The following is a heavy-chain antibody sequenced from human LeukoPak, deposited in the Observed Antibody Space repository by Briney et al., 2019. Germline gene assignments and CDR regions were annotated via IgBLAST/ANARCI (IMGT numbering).Heavy chain of an antibody. CDR3: ATSRQQQLVSAFDI. CDR1: GGTFSSYA. D-gene: IGHD6-13*01. Sequence: SSEKVSCKASGGTFSSYAISWVRQAPGQGLEWMGGIIPIFGTANYAQKSQGRVTITADESTSTAYMELSSLRSEDTAVYYCATSRQQQLVSAFDIWGQGTMVTVSS. V-gene: IGHV1-69*13. J-gene: IGHJ3*02. CDR2: IIPIFGTA.